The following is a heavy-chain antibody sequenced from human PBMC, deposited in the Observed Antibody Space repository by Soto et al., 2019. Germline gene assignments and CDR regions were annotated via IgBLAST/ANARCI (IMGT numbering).Heavy chain of an antibody. D-gene: IGHD5-18*01. CDR3: ARDARGYSYGHYYYYGMDV. CDR1: GFTFSSYS. J-gene: IGHJ6*02. V-gene: IGHV3-48*04. CDR2: ISSSSSTI. Sequence: GGSLRLSCAASGFTFSSYSMNWVRQAPGKGLEWVSYISSSSSTIYYADSVKGRFTISRDNAKNSLYLQMNSLRAEDTAVYYCARDARGYSYGHYYYYGMDVWGQGTTVTVSS.